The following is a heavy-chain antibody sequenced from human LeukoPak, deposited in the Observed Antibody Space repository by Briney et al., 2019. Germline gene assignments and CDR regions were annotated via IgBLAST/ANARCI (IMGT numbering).Heavy chain of an antibody. CDR3: ARRLWSDGHDTFDI. J-gene: IGHJ3*02. D-gene: IGHD4/OR15-4a*01. CDR2: IYYYGGDT. Sequence: SETLSLTCTVSGGSINVGGCYWAWIRQHPGEGLEWIGYIYYYGGDTYYNPSLKSRVTISMDTSKNQFSLRLSSVTAADTAMYYCARRLWSDGHDTFDIWGQGTMVTVSS. CDR1: GGSINVGGCY. V-gene: IGHV4-31*03.